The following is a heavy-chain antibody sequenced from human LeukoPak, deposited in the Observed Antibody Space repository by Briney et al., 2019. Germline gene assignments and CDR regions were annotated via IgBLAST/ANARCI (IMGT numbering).Heavy chain of an antibody. D-gene: IGHD5-12*01. J-gene: IGHJ3*02. Sequence: KPSETLSLTCTVSGGSISSYYWSWIRQPPGKGLEWIGYIYYSGSTNYNPSLKSRVTISVDTSKNQFSLKLSSVTAADTAVYYCAREFQVGYASDAFDIWGQGTMVTVSS. CDR2: IYYSGST. CDR3: AREFQVGYASDAFDI. V-gene: IGHV4-59*01. CDR1: GGSISSYY.